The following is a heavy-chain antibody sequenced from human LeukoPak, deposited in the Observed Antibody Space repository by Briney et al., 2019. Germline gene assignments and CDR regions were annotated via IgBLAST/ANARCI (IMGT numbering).Heavy chain of an antibody. CDR1: GFTFDDYA. CDR2: ISWSSGSI. Sequence: GRSLRLSCAASGFTFDDYAMHWVRQAPGKGLEWVSGISWSSGSIGYADSVKGRFTISRDNAKNSLYLQMNSLRAEDMALYYCAKAGIAAAYYFDYWGQGTLVTVSS. D-gene: IGHD6-13*01. CDR3: AKAGIAAAYYFDY. J-gene: IGHJ4*02. V-gene: IGHV3-9*03.